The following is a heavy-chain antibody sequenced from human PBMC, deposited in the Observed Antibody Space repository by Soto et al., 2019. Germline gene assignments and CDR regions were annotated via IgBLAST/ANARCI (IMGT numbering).Heavy chain of an antibody. J-gene: IGHJ6*02. Sequence: QVQLQESGPGLVKPSETLSLTCTVSGGSVSSGSYYWSWIRQPPGKGLEWIGYIYYSGSTNYNPSLKSRVTISVDTSKNQFSLKLSSVTAADTAVYYCAREKGGAYAGRYYYGMDVWGQGTTVTVSS. CDR3: AREKGGAYAGRYYYGMDV. V-gene: IGHV4-61*01. CDR1: GGSVSSGSYY. CDR2: IYYSGST. D-gene: IGHD3-16*01.